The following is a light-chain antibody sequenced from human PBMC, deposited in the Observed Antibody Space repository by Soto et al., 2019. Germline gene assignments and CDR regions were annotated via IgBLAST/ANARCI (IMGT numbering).Light chain of an antibody. CDR1: QSVSSSY. Sequence: EIVLTQSPGTLSLSPGERATLSCRASQSVSSSYLAWYQQKPGQAPRLLIYGASSRATGIPDRFSGSGSGKDFTLTISRLEPEDFAVYYCPQYGSSHPSYTLGQGTKLEIK. J-gene: IGKJ2*01. CDR3: PQYGSSHPSYT. CDR2: GAS. V-gene: IGKV3-20*01.